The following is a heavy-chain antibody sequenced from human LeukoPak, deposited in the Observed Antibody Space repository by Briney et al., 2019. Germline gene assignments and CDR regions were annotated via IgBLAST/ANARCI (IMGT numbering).Heavy chain of an antibody. CDR3: ARADYDYVWGSYRYESYFDY. J-gene: IGHJ4*02. Sequence: SETLSLTCTVSGGSINNYYWNWIRQPPGKGLEWIGYIYYSGSTNYNPSLKSRVTISVDTSKNQFSLKLSSVTAADTAVYYCARADYDYVWGSYRYESYFDYWGQGTLVTVSS. CDR2: IYYSGST. CDR1: GGSINNYY. V-gene: IGHV4-59*01. D-gene: IGHD3-16*02.